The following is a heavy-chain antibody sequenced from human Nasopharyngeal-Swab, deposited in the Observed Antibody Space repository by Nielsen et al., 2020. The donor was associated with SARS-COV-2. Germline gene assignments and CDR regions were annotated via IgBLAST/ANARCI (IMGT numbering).Heavy chain of an antibody. Sequence: GSLRLSCAVYGGSFSGYYWSWIRQPPGKGLGWIGEINHSGSTNYNPALKSRVTISVDTSKNQFSLMLSSVTAADTAVYYFSRLPLDRWGYCSSTSCYEDAFDIWGQGTMVTVSS. CDR2: INHSGST. CDR3: SRLPLDRWGYCSSTSCYEDAFDI. CDR1: GGSFSGYY. D-gene: IGHD2-2*01. V-gene: IGHV4-34*01. J-gene: IGHJ3*02.